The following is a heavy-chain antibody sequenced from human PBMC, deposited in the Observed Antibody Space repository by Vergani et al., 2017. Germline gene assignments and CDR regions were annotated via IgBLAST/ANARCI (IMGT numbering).Heavy chain of an antibody. V-gene: IGHV3-30*18. CDR2: ISNDGSKK. Sequence: QVQLAESGGGRVQPGRSLRLSCAASGFSFSRHAIHWVRQAPGKGLEWGGVISNDGSKKYYADSVKGRFTISRDNSKNTLDLQMNSLRTQDTAVYYCAKAGSDTSGSLQYNFYMDVWGKGTTVTVS. CDR1: GFSFSRHA. D-gene: IGHD3-10*01. CDR3: AKAGSDTSGSLQYNFYMDV. J-gene: IGHJ6*03.